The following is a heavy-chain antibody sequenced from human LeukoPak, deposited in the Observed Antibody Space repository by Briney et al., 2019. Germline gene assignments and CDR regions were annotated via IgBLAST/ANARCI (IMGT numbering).Heavy chain of an antibody. J-gene: IGHJ4*02. V-gene: IGHV3-30*18. CDR1: GFTFSSYG. CDR2: ISYDGSNK. Sequence: PGGSLRLSCAASGFTFSSYGIHWVRQAPGKGLEWVAVISYDGSNKYYADSVKGRFTISRDNSKNTLYLQMNSPRAEDTAVYYCAKAPQSELLLIDFWGQGTLVTVSS. D-gene: IGHD1-26*01. CDR3: AKAPQSELLLIDF.